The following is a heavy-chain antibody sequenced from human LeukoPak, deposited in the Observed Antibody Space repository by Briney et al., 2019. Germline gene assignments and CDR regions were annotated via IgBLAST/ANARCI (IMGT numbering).Heavy chain of an antibody. CDR1: GLTFSSYW. V-gene: IGHV3-74*01. CDR3: ARRSSGSPPYYFGY. J-gene: IGHJ4*02. D-gene: IGHD1-26*01. CDR2: INSDGSST. Sequence: GGSLGLSCAASGLTFSSYWMHWVRQAPGKGLVWVSRINSDGSSTSYADSVKGRFTISRDNAKNTLYLQMNSLRAEDTAVYYCARRSSGSPPYYFGYWGQGTLATVSS.